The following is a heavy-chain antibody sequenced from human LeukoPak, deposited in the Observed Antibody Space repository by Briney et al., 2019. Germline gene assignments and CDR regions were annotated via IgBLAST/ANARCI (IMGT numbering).Heavy chain of an antibody. J-gene: IGHJ4*02. D-gene: IGHD6-19*01. CDR1: GYTFTSYD. CDR2: MTPKSGNT. V-gene: IGHV1-8*03. Sequence: ASVKVSCKASGYTFTSYDINWVRQATGQGLEWVGWMTPKSGNTGYAQKFQGRVTITRHTSISTAYMELSSLRSEDTAVYYCARVVAGTRGYYFDYWGQGTLVTVSS. CDR3: ARVVAGTRGYYFDY.